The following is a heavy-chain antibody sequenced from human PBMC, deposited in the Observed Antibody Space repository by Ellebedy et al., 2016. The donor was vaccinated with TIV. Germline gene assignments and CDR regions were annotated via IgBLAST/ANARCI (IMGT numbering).Heavy chain of an antibody. CDR2: ISSSGSTI. J-gene: IGHJ4*02. D-gene: IGHD5-24*01. V-gene: IGHV3-11*04. Sequence: GESLKISCAASGFTFSDYYMSWIRQAPGKGLEWVSYISSSGSTIYYADSVKGRFTISRDNAKNSLYLQMNSLRAEDTAVYYCARARGEMATIIGFDYWGQGTLVTVSS. CDR3: ARARGEMATIIGFDY. CDR1: GFTFSDYY.